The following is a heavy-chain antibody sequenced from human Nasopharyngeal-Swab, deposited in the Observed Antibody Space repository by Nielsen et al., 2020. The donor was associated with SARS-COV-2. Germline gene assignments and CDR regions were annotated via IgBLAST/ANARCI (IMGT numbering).Heavy chain of an antibody. CDR2: IIPIFGTA. CDR3: ARSSGWYVTLDY. D-gene: IGHD6-19*01. J-gene: IGHJ4*02. V-gene: IGHV1-69*13. CDR1: GGTFSSYA. Sequence: SVKVSCKASGGTFSSYAISWVRQAPGQGLEWMGGIIPIFGTANYAQKFQGRVTITADESTSTAYMELSSLRSEDTAVYYRARSSGWYVTLDYWGQGTLVTVSS.